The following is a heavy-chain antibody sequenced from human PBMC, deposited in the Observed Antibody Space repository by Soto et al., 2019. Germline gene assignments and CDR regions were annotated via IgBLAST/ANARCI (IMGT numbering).Heavy chain of an antibody. D-gene: IGHD5-12*01. Sequence: QVQLVESGGGVVQPGRSLRLSCAASGFAFSTYGIHWVRQAPGKGLEWVAVIWYDGSNKYYADSVKGRFTISRDNSKNTLYLQMNSLRADDTAGYYCARASGPFDYWGQGTQVTVSS. J-gene: IGHJ4*02. CDR2: IWYDGSNK. CDR1: GFAFSTYG. V-gene: IGHV3-33*01. CDR3: ARASGPFDY.